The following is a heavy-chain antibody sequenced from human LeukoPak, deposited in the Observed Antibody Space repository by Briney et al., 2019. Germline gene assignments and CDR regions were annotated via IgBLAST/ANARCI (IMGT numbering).Heavy chain of an antibody. D-gene: IGHD6-13*01. V-gene: IGHV1-2*04. Sequence: ASVKVSCKASGYTFTGYYMHWVRQAPGQGLEWMGWINPNSGGTNYAQKFQGWVTMTRDTSISTAYMELSSLRSEDTAVYYCATEDRIAAAVLFDYWGQGTLVTVSS. CDR1: GYTFTGYY. CDR2: INPNSGGT. CDR3: ATEDRIAAAVLFDY. J-gene: IGHJ4*02.